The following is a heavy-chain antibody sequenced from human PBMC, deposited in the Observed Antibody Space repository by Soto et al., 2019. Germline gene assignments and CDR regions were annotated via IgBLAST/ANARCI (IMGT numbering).Heavy chain of an antibody. Sequence: GSLRLSCAVSGFPFSDAYMTWVRQAPGKGLEWLGRIRTKTDGGTADYAAHVKDRFIVSRDDSKETLYLQMNSLRTEDTAVYFCNTGRCTNGVCDDYWGHGTLVTVSS. CDR2: IRTKTDGGTA. V-gene: IGHV3-15*01. CDR3: NTGRCTNGVCDDY. D-gene: IGHD2-8*01. CDR1: GFPFSDAY. J-gene: IGHJ4*01.